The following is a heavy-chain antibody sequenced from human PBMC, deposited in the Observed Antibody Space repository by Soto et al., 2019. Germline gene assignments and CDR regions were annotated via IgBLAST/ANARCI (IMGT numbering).Heavy chain of an antibody. CDR1: GGSIRHFY. D-gene: IGHD3-9*01. J-gene: IGHJ6*03. CDR3: ARTVLGPDLLADSFVDYYYYMDV. CDR2: VYYTGST. V-gene: IGHV4-59*08. Sequence: SSETLSLTCTVSGGSIRHFYWSWIRQPPGKGLEWIGYVYYTGSTSYNPSLKRRVTFSADSSRGQFSLRLNSVTAADTAVYYCARTVLGPDLLADSFVDYYYYMDVWGQGTTVTVSS.